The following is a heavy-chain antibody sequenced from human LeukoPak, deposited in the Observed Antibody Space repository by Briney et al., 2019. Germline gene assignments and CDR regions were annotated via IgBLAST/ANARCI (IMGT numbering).Heavy chain of an antibody. CDR2: ISGSGADT. CDR3: ARSRAAVAGYFDC. D-gene: IGHD6-19*01. J-gene: IGHJ4*02. CDR1: GFTSDSYA. Sequence: GGSLRLSCAVSGFTSDSYAMTWVRQAPGKGLEWVPAISGSGADTYYADAVKGRFTISRDDSKNTLYLQMKSLGVDDTAVYYCARSRAAVAGYFDCWGQGTLVTVS. V-gene: IGHV3-23*01.